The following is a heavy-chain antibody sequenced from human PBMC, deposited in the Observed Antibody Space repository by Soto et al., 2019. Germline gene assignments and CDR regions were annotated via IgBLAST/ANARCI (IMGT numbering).Heavy chain of an antibody. CDR2: FIPIFGTA. V-gene: IGHV1-69*13. D-gene: IGHD2-15*01. J-gene: IGHJ6*02. CDR3: ARGRGYCSGGSCDPPYYYHRMGG. CDR1: GATLSSYA. Sequence: SVKVSCKASGATLSSYAISWVRQAPGQGLESTGGFIPIFGTANYALKFQGRVTILADASTSTASTELRSVRSESMAVYCCARGRGYCSGGSCDPPYYYHRMGGWRQVSTGT.